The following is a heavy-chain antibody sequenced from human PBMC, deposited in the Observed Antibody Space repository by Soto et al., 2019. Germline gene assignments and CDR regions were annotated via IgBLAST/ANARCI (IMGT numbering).Heavy chain of an antibody. CDR2: IRNEANSYTA. CDR1: GFTFSYYY. J-gene: IGHJ3*02. CDR3: TRVPTPVPAAIDI. D-gene: IGHD2-15*01. Sequence: GGSLRLSCTASGFTFSYYYMDWVRQAPGKGLDWVGRIRNEANSYTAVYAASVTGRFTMSRDDSKNSLYLQMDSLKTEDTAVYYCTRVPTPVPAAIDIWGQGTMVTVSS. V-gene: IGHV3-72*01.